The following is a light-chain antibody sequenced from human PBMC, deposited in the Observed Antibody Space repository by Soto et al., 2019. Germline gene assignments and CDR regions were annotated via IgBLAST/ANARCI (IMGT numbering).Light chain of an antibody. CDR3: QQYDNWPYT. J-gene: IGKJ2*01. Sequence: EIVMTQSPATLSVSPGERATLSCSASQSFSSNLAGYQLTPGQAPRLLIYRASTRATGIPARFSGSGSGTEFTLTISSLQSEDFAVYYCQQYDNWPYTFGQGTKLEIK. CDR1: QSFSSN. V-gene: IGKV3-15*01. CDR2: RAS.